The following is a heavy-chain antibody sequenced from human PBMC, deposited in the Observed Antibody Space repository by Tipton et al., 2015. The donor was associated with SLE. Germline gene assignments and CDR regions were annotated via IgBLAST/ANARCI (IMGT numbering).Heavy chain of an antibody. Sequence: LRLSCAASGFTFISYAMSWVRQPPGKGLEWIAEITHSGNTKYNPSLKSRVTISVDTSKIQFSLKLSSVTAADTAVYYCARDDVPTSWGQGTLVTVSS. D-gene: IGHD3-10*02. J-gene: IGHJ5*02. V-gene: IGHV4-34*01. CDR1: GFTFISYA. CDR3: ARDDVPTS. CDR2: ITHSGNT.